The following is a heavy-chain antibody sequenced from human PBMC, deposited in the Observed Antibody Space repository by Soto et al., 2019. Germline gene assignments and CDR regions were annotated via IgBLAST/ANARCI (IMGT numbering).Heavy chain of an antibody. CDR3: AKDLVIVGSGWYDYYYGMDV. D-gene: IGHD6-19*01. J-gene: IGHJ6*02. CDR1: GLTFDDYT. Sequence: PGGSLRLSCAASGLTFDDYTVHWVRQAPGKGLEWVSLISWDGGSTYYADSVKGRFTISRDNSKNSLYLQMNSLRTEDTALYYCAKDLVIVGSGWYDYYYGMDVWGQGTTVTVSS. V-gene: IGHV3-43*01. CDR2: ISWDGGST.